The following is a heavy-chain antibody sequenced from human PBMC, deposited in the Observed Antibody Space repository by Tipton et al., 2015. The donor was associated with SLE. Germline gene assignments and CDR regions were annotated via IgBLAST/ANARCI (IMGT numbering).Heavy chain of an antibody. CDR1: GGSISSHY. J-gene: IGHJ4*02. CDR3: ARQLSALFDY. CDR2: IYYSGST. Sequence: TLSLTCTVSGGSISSHYWSWIRQPPGKGLEWIGSIYYSGSTNYTPSLKSRVTISVDTSKNQFSLKLSAVTAADTAVYYCARQLSALFDYWGQGNLVTVSS. V-gene: IGHV4-59*11. D-gene: IGHD1-1*01.